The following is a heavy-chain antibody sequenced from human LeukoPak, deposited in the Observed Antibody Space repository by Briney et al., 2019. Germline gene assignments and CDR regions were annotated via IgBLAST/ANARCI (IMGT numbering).Heavy chain of an antibody. CDR2: IYHSGST. V-gene: IGHV4-59*01. CDR1: GSSISSYS. J-gene: IGHJ4*02. CDR3: ARDYSLVY. D-gene: IGHD3-9*01. Sequence: SETLSLTCTVSGSSISSYSWSWIRHPPGKGLEWIGYIYHSGSTYYNPSLKSRVTISVDRSKNQFSLKLSSVTAADTAVYYCARDYSLVYWGQGTLVTVSS.